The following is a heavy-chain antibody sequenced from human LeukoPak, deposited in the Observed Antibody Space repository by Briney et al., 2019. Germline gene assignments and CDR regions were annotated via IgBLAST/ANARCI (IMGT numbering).Heavy chain of an antibody. V-gene: IGHV3-11*04. D-gene: IGHD3-22*01. CDR1: GFSFSDYY. CDR3: ARGAPTSYYYDSSGYYHSYYYMDV. CDR2: ISSSGSTI. Sequence: PGGSLRLSCAASGFSFSDYYMSWIRQDPGKGLEWVSYISSSGSTIYYADSVKGRFTISRDNAKNSLYLQMNSLRAEDTAVYYCARGAPTSYYYDSSGYYHSYYYMDVWGKGTTVTVSS. J-gene: IGHJ6*03.